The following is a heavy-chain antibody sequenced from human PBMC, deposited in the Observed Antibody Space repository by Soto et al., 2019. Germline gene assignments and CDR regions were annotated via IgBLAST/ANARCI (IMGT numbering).Heavy chain of an antibody. CDR3: ARIGYSSSSFDD. D-gene: IGHD5-12*01. CDR1: GFTFSNYW. Sequence: GGSLRLSCAASGFTFSNYWMSWVRQAPGKGLEWVANIKQDGSERDYVDSVKGRLTISRDNAKNSLYVQVNSLRAEDTAVYYCARIGYSSSSFDDWGQGTLVTVSS. J-gene: IGHJ4*02. V-gene: IGHV3-7*01. CDR2: IKQDGSER.